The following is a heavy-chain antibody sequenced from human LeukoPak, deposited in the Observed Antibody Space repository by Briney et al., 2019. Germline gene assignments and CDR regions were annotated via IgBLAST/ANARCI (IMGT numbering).Heavy chain of an antibody. V-gene: IGHV3-30*02. CDR3: AKDLMRDRWFGES. CDR2: IRYDGNDK. CDR1: GFTFSYYG. Sequence: GGSLRLSCAASGFTFSYYGMHWVRQAPGKGLEWVAFIRYDGNDKFYAESVKGRFTISRDTSRNTLYLQMNSLRLKDTAVYYCAKDLMRDRWFGESWGQGTLVTVSS. J-gene: IGHJ5*02. D-gene: IGHD3-10*01.